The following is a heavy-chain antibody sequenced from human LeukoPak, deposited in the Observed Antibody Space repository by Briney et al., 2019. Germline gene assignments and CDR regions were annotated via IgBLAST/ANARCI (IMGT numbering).Heavy chain of an antibody. V-gene: IGHV5-51*01. CDR2: IYPGDSDT. J-gene: IGHJ5*02. CDR1: GSSFTSYW. D-gene: IGHD2-8*01. CDR3: ARQRTNGAMPSAP. Sequence: GESLKISCKGSGSSFTSYWIGWVRQMPGKGLEWMGIIYPGDSDTRYSPSFQGQVTISADKSICTAYLQWSSLKASDTAMYYCARQRTNGAMPSAPWGQGTLVTVSS.